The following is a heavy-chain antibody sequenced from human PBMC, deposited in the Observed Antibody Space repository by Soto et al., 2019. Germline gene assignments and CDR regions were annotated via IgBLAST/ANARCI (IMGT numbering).Heavy chain of an antibody. Sequence: QVQLVQSGAEVKKPGASVKVSCKASGYTFTGYYMHRVRQAPGQGLEWMGWINPNSGGTNYAQKFQGWVTMTRDTSISTAYMELSRLRSDDTAVYYCARVSGPEAIGDYGMDVWGQGTTVTVSS. CDR3: ARVSGPEAIGDYGMDV. CDR1: GYTFTGYY. CDR2: INPNSGGT. D-gene: IGHD7-27*01. V-gene: IGHV1-2*04. J-gene: IGHJ6*02.